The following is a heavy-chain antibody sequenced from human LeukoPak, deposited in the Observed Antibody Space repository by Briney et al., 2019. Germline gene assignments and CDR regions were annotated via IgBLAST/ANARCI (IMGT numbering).Heavy chain of an antibody. V-gene: IGHV3-7*01. CDR2: IKQDGSEQ. J-gene: IGHJ5*02. CDR1: GFTFSSYW. Sequence: PGGSLRLSCAASGFTFSSYWMSWVRQAPGKGLEWVANIKQDGSEQYFVDSVKGRFTISRDNAENSLYLQMNSLRGEDTAVYYCARCTTGYYPTWFDRWGRGTLVTVSS. D-gene: IGHD3-9*01. CDR3: ARCTTGYYPTWFDR.